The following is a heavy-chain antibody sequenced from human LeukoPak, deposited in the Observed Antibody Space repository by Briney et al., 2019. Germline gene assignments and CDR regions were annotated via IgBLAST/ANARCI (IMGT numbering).Heavy chain of an antibody. Sequence: GGSLRLSCAASGFTFGSYSMNWVRQAPGKGLEWVSSISSSSSYIYYADSVKGRFTISRDNAKNSLYLQMNSLRAEDTAVYYCARVEMATITPWYFDYWGQGTLVTVSS. J-gene: IGHJ4*02. V-gene: IGHV3-21*01. CDR3: ARVEMATITPWYFDY. D-gene: IGHD5-24*01. CDR1: GFTFGSYS. CDR2: ISSSSSYI.